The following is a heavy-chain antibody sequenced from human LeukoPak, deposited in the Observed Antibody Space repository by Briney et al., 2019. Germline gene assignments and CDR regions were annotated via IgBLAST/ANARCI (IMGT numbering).Heavy chain of an antibody. Sequence: GGSLRLSCAASGFTFSSYAMNWVRQAPGKGLEWVAVISYDGSNKYYADSVKGRFTISRDDSKNTLYLQMNSLRAGDTAVYYCARGPPDGTPMVSDDFDIWGQGTMVTVSS. V-gene: IGHV3-30*01. CDR3: ARGPPDGTPMVSDDFDI. CDR1: GFTFSSYA. D-gene: IGHD5-18*01. CDR2: ISYDGSNK. J-gene: IGHJ3*02.